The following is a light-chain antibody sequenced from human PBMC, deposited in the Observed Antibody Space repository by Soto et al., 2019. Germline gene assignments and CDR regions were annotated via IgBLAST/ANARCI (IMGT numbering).Light chain of an antibody. CDR3: QQRRT. CDR2: HAS. V-gene: IGKV3-11*01. Sequence: EIVLTQSPATLSLSPGERATLSCRASQSVTNSLAWYQQKPGQAPRLLIYHASNRATGIPARFSGSESGTDFTLPISSLEPADFAVYYCQQRRTFGQGTKVEIK. J-gene: IGKJ1*01. CDR1: QSVTNS.